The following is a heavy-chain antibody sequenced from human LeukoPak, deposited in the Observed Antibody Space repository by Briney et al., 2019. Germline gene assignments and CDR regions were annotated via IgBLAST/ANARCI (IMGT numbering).Heavy chain of an antibody. J-gene: IGHJ1*01. CDR2: INTYSGNT. D-gene: IGHD6-19*01. V-gene: IGHV1-18*04. CDR1: GYTFTGYY. CDR3: ARVPQWLEYFQH. Sequence: ASVKVSCKASGYTFTGYYIHWVRQAPGQGLEWMGWINTYSGNTNYTQKFQGRVTMTTDTSTSTAYMELRSLRSDDTAVYYCARVPQWLEYFQHWGQGTLVTVSS.